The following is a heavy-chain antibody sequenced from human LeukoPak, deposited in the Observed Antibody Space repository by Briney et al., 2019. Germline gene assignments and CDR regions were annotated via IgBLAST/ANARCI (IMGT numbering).Heavy chain of an antibody. V-gene: IGHV3-30*04. CDR2: ISGDASET. Sequence: GGSLRLSCAASEFTFSDYAIHWLRHRPGKGLECLAVISGDASETYYASSVKGRFTISRDNAKNSLYLQMNSLRAEDTAVYYCARVSGRSVKGYSYGYEDYWGQGTLVTVSS. J-gene: IGHJ4*02. D-gene: IGHD5-18*01. CDR3: ARVSGRSVKGYSYGYEDY. CDR1: EFTFSDYA.